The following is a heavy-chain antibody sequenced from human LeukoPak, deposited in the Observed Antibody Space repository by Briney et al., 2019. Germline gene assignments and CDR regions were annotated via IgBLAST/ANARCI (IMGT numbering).Heavy chain of an antibody. CDR2: IIPIFGTA. D-gene: IGHD3-22*01. J-gene: IGHJ5*02. Sequence: ASVKVSCKASGGTFISYAISWVRQAPGQGLEWMGGIIPIFGTANYAQKFQGRVTITADESTSTAYMELSSLRSEDTAVYYCARDCPAYYYDSSGYSPWFDPWGQGTLVTVSS. CDR1: GGTFISYA. V-gene: IGHV1-69*13. CDR3: ARDCPAYYYDSSGYSPWFDP.